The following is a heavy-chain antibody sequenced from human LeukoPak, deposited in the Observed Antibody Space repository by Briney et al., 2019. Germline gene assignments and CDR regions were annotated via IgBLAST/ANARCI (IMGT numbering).Heavy chain of an antibody. D-gene: IGHD4-17*01. CDR2: INHSGST. J-gene: IGHJ4*02. CDR3: ARGPALATTVTSAQAVDY. V-gene: IGHV4-34*01. CDR1: GGSFSGYY. Sequence: SETLSLTCAVSGGSFSGYYWTWIRQPPGKGLEWIGEINHSGSTNYNPSLKSRVTISVDTSKNQFSLKLSSVTAADTAVYYCARGPALATTVTSAQAVDYWGQGTLVTVSS.